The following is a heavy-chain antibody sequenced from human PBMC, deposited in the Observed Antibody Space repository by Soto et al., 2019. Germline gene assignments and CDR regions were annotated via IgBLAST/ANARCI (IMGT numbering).Heavy chain of an antibody. J-gene: IGHJ4*02. CDR2: IYYSGST. CDR3: ARGGAYYYDSSGYYSYGDY. Sequence: SETLSLTCTVSGGSISSGGYYWSWIRQHPGKGLEWIGYIYYSGSTYYNPSLKSRVTISVDTSKNQFSLKLSSVTAADTAVYYCARGGAYYYDSSGYYSYGDYWGQGTLVTVSS. D-gene: IGHD3-22*01. CDR1: GGSISSGGYY. V-gene: IGHV4-31*03.